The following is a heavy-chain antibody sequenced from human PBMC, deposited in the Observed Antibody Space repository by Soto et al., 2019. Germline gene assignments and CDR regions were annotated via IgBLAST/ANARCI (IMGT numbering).Heavy chain of an antibody. J-gene: IGHJ4*02. Sequence: PGGSLRLSCAASGFTFSSYAMSWVRQAPGKGLEWVSAISSSGGSTYYADSVKGRFTISRDNAKNTLYLQMNSLRAEDTAVYYCARDDAIAAAGLDYWGQGTQVTVSS. CDR3: ARDDAIAAAGLDY. CDR1: GFTFSSYA. CDR2: ISSSGGST. D-gene: IGHD6-13*01. V-gene: IGHV3-23*01.